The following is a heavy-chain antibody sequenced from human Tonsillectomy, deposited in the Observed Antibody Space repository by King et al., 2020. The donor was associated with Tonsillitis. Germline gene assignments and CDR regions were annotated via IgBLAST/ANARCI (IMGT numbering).Heavy chain of an antibody. CDR1: GFTFSNFG. CDR2: ISSSSNYI. D-gene: IGHD1-7*01. V-gene: IGHV3-21*01. CDR3: ASVSWNYDAFDI. J-gene: IGHJ3*02. Sequence: EVQLVESGGGLVKPGGSLRLPCAASGFTFSNFGVNWVRQAPGKGLEWVSSISSSSNYIYYADSVNGRFTISRDNAKNSLFLQMNSLRAEDTSVYYCASVSWNYDAFDIWGQGTMVTVSS.